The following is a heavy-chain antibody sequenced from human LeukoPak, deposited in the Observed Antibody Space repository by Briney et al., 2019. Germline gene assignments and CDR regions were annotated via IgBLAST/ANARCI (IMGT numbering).Heavy chain of an antibody. CDR1: GGSISSYY. Sequence: KPSETLSLTCTVSGGSISSYYWSWIRRPPGKGLEWIGYIYYSGSTNYNPSLKSRVTISVDTSKNQFSLQLRSVTAADTAVYYCAREDPQTTVPEGMDVWGQGTTVTVSS. D-gene: IGHD4-17*01. CDR3: AREDPQTTVPEGMDV. J-gene: IGHJ6*02. V-gene: IGHV4-59*01. CDR2: IYYSGST.